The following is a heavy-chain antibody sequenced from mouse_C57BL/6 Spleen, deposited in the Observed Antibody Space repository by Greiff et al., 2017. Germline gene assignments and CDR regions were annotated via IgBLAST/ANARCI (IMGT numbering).Heavy chain of an antibody. CDR1: GYTFTSYW. CDR2: IYPSDSET. J-gene: IGHJ1*03. V-gene: IGHV1-61*01. Sequence: VQLQQPGAELVRPGSSVKLSCKASGYTFTSYWIDWVKQRPGQGLEWIGNIYPSDSETHYNQKFKDKATLTVDKSSSTAYMQLSSLTSEDSAVYYCARSEDYDWYFDVWGTGTTVTVSS. D-gene: IGHD2-4*01. CDR3: ARSEDYDWYFDV.